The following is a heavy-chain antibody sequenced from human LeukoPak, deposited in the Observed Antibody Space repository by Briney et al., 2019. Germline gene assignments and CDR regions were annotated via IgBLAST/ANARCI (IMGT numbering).Heavy chain of an antibody. D-gene: IGHD1-26*01. CDR3: ARRRDLYSGSYYPFDY. Sequence: GESLKISCKGSAYSFSSYWIGWVRQMPGKGLEWMGIMYPGDSDARYSPSFQGQVTISADKSISTAYLQWSSLKASDTAMYYCARRRDLYSGSYYPFDYWGQGTLVTVSS. J-gene: IGHJ4*02. V-gene: IGHV5-51*01. CDR2: MYPGDSDA. CDR1: AYSFSSYW.